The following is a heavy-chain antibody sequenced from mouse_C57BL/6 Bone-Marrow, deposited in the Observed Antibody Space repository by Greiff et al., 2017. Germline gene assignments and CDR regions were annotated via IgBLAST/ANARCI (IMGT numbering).Heavy chain of an antibody. Sequence: VQLQQSGPELVKPGASVKIPCKASGYTFTDYNMDWVKQSHGKSLEWIGYINPNNGGTIYNQKFKGKATLTVDKSSSTAYMELRSLTSEDTAVYYCARRGYFDYWGQGTTLTVSS. J-gene: IGHJ2*01. CDR1: GYTFTDYN. CDR3: ARRGYFDY. V-gene: IGHV1-18*01. CDR2: INPNNGGT.